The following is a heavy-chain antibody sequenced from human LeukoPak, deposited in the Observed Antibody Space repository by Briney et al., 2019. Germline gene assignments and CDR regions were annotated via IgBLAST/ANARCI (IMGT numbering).Heavy chain of an antibody. Sequence: SSETLSLTCAVYGGSFSGYYWSWIRQPPGKGLEWIGEINHSGSTNYNPSLKSRVTISVDTSKNQSSLKLSSVTAADTAVYYCARGRTRYCSGGSCHNWFDPWGQGTLVTVSS. D-gene: IGHD2-15*01. CDR3: ARGRTRYCSGGSCHNWFDP. CDR2: INHSGST. CDR1: GGSFSGYY. J-gene: IGHJ5*02. V-gene: IGHV4-34*01.